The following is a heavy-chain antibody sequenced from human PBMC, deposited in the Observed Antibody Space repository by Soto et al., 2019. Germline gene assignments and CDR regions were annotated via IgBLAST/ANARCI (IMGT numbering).Heavy chain of an antibody. CDR2: ISAYNGNT. V-gene: IGHV1-18*01. Sequence: ASVKVSCKASGYTFTSYGISWVRQAPGQGLEWMGWISAYNGNTNYAQKLQGRVTMTTDTSTSTAYMELRSPRSDDTAVYYCARVRIVVVVAATPSAHYNWFDPWGQGTLVTVSS. CDR3: ARVRIVVVVAATPSAHYNWFDP. CDR1: GYTFTSYG. D-gene: IGHD2-15*01. J-gene: IGHJ5*02.